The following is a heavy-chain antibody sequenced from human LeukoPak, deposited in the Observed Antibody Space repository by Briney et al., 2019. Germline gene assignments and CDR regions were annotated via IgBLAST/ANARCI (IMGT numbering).Heavy chain of an antibody. Sequence: SVKVSCKASGFTFTSSAMQWVRQARGQRLEWIGWIVVGSGNTNYAQKFQERVTITRDMSTSTAYMELSSLRAEDTAVYYCAKGGDFWSGYYLTHFDYWGQGTLVTVSS. J-gene: IGHJ4*02. CDR2: IVVGSGNT. CDR3: AKGGDFWSGYYLTHFDY. CDR1: GFTFTSSA. V-gene: IGHV1-58*02. D-gene: IGHD3-3*01.